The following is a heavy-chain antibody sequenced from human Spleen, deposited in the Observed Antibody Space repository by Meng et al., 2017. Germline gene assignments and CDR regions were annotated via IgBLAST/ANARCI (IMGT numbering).Heavy chain of an antibody. Sequence: GGSLRLSCAASGFTFDDSGMSWVRQAPGKGMEWVSGINWNGRSTGYADSVKGRFTISRDNAKKSLYLQMNSLRAEDTAFYYCARGVFSYWYFDFWGRGTLVTVSS. D-gene: IGHD2/OR15-2a*01. CDR1: GFTFDDSG. CDR3: ARGVFSYWYFDF. CDR2: INWNGRST. V-gene: IGHV3-20*04. J-gene: IGHJ2*01.